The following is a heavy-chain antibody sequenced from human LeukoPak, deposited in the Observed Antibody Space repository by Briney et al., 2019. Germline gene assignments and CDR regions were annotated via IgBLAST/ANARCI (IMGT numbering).Heavy chain of an antibody. CDR3: ARDRYGSGSYYKSWFDP. D-gene: IGHD3-10*01. Sequence: SETLSLTCTVSGGSISSYYWSWIRQPAGKGLEWIGRIYTSGSTNYNPSLKSRVTMSVDTSKNQFSLRLSSVTAADTAVYYCARDRYGSGSYYKSWFDPWGQGTLGTVSS. CDR2: IYTSGST. V-gene: IGHV4-4*07. CDR1: GGSISSYY. J-gene: IGHJ5*02.